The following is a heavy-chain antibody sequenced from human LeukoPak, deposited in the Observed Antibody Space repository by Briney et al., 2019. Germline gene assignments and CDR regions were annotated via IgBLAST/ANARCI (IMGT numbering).Heavy chain of an antibody. V-gene: IGHV3-23*01. CDR3: AKAFCGGVCYSGEDDAFDI. CDR2: ISGSGGST. J-gene: IGHJ3*02. CDR1: GFTFSSYA. Sequence: GGSLRLSCAASGFTFSSYAMSWVRQAPGKGLEWVSAISGSGGSTYYADSVKGRFTISRDNSKNTLYLQMNSLRAEDTDVYYCAKAFCGGVCYSGEDDAFDIWGQGTMVTVSS. D-gene: IGHD2-21*02.